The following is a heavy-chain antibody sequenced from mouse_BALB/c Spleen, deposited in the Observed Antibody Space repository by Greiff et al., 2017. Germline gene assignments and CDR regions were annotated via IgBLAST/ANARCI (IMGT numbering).Heavy chain of an antibody. J-gene: IGHJ3*01. D-gene: IGHD2-14*01. V-gene: IGHV1S56*01. Sequence: VQLQQSGPELVKPGASVKMSCKASGYTFPSYYIHWVKQRPGQGLEWIGWIYPGDGSTKYNEKFKGKTTLTADKSSSTAYMLLSSLTSEDSAIYFCARGGVRTWFAYWGQGTLVTVSA. CDR3: ARGGVRTWFAY. CDR2: IYPGDGST. CDR1: GYTFPSYY.